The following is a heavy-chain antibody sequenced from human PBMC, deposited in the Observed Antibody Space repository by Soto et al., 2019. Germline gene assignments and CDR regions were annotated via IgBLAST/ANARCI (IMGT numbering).Heavy chain of an antibody. CDR1: GGSISSSSCY. CDR2: IYFSGTT. Sequence: SETLSLTCAVSGGSISSSSCYWGWIRHPPGKGLEWIGSIYFSGTTYYNPSLKSRVTISVDTSKNQFSLKVTAVTAAETAVHYCARHAVAAIQFDFWGQGTLVTVSS. D-gene: IGHD6-25*01. V-gene: IGHV4-39*01. CDR3: ARHAVAAIQFDF. J-gene: IGHJ4*02.